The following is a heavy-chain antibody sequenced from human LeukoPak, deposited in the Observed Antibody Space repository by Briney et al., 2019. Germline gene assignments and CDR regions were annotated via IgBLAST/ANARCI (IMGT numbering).Heavy chain of an antibody. CDR1: GGSIISHY. V-gene: IGHV4-4*07. D-gene: IGHD6-13*01. Sequence: SETLSLTCTVSGGSIISHYWNWIRQPAGKGLEWIGRVYASGSTTYNPSLKNRVTVSVDTSKNQFSLRLTSVTAADTAVYYCAKDTSSWYSPPGAFDLWGQGTMVTVSS. CDR2: VYASGST. J-gene: IGHJ3*01. CDR3: AKDTSSWYSPPGAFDL.